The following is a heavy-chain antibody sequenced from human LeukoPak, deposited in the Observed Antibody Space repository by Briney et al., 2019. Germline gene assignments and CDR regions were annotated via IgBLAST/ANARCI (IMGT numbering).Heavy chain of an antibody. D-gene: IGHD3-3*01. CDR1: GASISSYY. Sequence: SETLSLTCTVSGASISSYYWSWIRQSPGKGLEWIGSIYYSGSTYYNPSLKSRVTISVDTSKNQFSLKLSSVTAADTAVYYCASYNYDFWSGFDYWGQGTLVTVSS. J-gene: IGHJ4*02. CDR3: ASYNYDFWSGFDY. CDR2: IYYSGST. V-gene: IGHV4-59*12.